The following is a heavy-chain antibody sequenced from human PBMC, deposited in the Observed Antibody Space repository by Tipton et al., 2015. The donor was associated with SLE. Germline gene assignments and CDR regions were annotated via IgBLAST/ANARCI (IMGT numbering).Heavy chain of an antibody. D-gene: IGHD3-3*01. CDR1: GFTFSSYA. V-gene: IGHV3-23*01. J-gene: IGHJ6*02. CDR2: ISGSGGST. Sequence: GSLRLSCAASGFTFSSYAMSWVRQAPGKGLEWVSAISGSGGSTYYADSVKGRFTISRDNSKNTLYLQMNSLRAEDTAVYYCAKSPFTIFGVVNYYGMDVWGQGTTVTVSS. CDR3: AKSPFTIFGVVNYYGMDV.